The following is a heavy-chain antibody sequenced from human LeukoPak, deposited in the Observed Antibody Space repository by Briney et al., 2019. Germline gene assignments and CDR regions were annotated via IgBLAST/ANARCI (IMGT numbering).Heavy chain of an antibody. CDR3: AKDGNFRVPGED. J-gene: IGHJ4*02. CDR1: GFTFNNYA. Sequence: PGGSLRLSCAASGFTFNNYAMNWVRQAPGKGLEWVSAISGSGGSAYYADSVKGRFTISRDNSKNTLYLQMNSLRAEDTAVYYCAKDGNFRVPGEDWGQGTLVTVSS. CDR2: ISGSGGSA. D-gene: IGHD3-10*01. V-gene: IGHV3-23*01.